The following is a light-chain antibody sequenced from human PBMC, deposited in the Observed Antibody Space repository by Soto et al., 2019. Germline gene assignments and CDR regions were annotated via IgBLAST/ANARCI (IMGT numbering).Light chain of an antibody. J-gene: IGKJ3*01. Sequence: DIQLTQSPSFLSASVGDRVTITCRTSQGIGNYLAWYQQKPGNTPKLLIYAASFLQSGVPSRFSGSGSGSEFTLTISSLQPEDLATYYCQQLNSYPPQFPFGPGTKVDIK. V-gene: IGKV1-9*01. CDR2: AAS. CDR1: QGIGNY. CDR3: QQLNSYPPQFP.